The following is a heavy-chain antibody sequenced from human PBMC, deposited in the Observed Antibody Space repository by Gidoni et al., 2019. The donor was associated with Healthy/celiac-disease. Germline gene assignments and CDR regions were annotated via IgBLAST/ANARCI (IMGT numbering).Heavy chain of an antibody. D-gene: IGHD2-21*02. CDR2: ISYDGSNK. Sequence: QVQLVESGGGVVQPGRSLRLSCAASVFTFSSYGMHWVRQAPGKGLEWVAVISYDGSNKYYADSVKGRFTISRDNSKNTLYLQMNSLRAEDTAVYYCAKEGYCGGDCISYYFDYWGQGTLVTVSS. CDR3: AKEGYCGGDCISYYFDY. CDR1: VFTFSSYG. J-gene: IGHJ4*02. V-gene: IGHV3-30*18.